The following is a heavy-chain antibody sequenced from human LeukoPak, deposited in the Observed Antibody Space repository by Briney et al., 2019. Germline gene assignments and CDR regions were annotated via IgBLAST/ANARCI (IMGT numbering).Heavy chain of an antibody. CDR1: GGSISSGGYS. D-gene: IGHD2-2*02. CDR3: ARGEGVVPAAISY. V-gene: IGHV4-30-2*01. Sequence: SQTLSLTCAVSGGSISSGGYSWSWIRQPPGKGLEWIGYIYHGGSTYYNPSLKSRVTISVDRSKNQFSLKLSSVTAADTAVYYCARGEGVVPAAISYWGQGTLVTVSS. J-gene: IGHJ4*02. CDR2: IYHGGST.